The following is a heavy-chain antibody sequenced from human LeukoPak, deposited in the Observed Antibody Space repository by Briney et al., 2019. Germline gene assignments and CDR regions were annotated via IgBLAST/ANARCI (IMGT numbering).Heavy chain of an antibody. CDR1: GFTFSNAW. CDR2: IKSKTDGGTT. V-gene: IGHV3-15*05. CDR3: ARAVLTSWGYYFDY. Sequence: GGSLRLSCAASGFTFSNAWMNWVRQAPGKGLEWVGRIKSKTDGGTTDYAAPVKGRFTISRDNAKNTLYLQMNSLRAEDTAVYYCARAVLTSWGYYFDYWGQGTLVTVSS. J-gene: IGHJ4*02. D-gene: IGHD3-16*01.